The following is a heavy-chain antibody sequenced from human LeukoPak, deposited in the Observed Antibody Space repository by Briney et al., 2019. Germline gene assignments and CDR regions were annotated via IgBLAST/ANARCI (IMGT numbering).Heavy chain of an antibody. V-gene: IGHV4-61*02. CDR1: GGSISSGSYY. D-gene: IGHD3-22*01. CDR3: ARDPGDYDSSGLLDY. CDR2: IYTSGST. J-gene: IGHJ4*02. Sequence: SQTLSLTCTVSGGSISSGSYYWSWIRQPAGKGLEWIGRIYTSGSTNYNPSLKSRVTILVDTSKNQFSLKLSSVTAADTAVYYCARDPGDYDSSGLLDYWGQGTLVTVSS.